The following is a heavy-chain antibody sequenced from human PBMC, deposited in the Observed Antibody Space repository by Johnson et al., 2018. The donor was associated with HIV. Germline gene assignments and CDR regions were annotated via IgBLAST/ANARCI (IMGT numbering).Heavy chain of an antibody. D-gene: IGHD5-24*01. V-gene: IGHV3-66*01. CDR2: LFSGGTT. CDR3: ASAVRDVYSCAAFAI. Sequence: VQLVESGGGLVQPGGSLRLSCAASGFTVSSYYMSWVRQAPGKGLEWVSVLFSGGTTYYADSVKGRFTISRANSKNTLYLQMNSLGAEDTAVYYCASAVRDVYSCAAFAIWGQGTMVTVSS. J-gene: IGHJ3*02. CDR1: GFTVSSYY.